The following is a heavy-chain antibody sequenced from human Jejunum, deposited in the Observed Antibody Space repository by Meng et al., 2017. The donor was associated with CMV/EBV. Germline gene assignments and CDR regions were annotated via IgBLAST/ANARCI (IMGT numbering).Heavy chain of an antibody. D-gene: IGHD6-19*01. CDR2: MNPNRGTT. J-gene: IGHJ4*02. V-gene: IGHV1-8*01. CDR3: ATGVADFEY. Sequence: QVQLVQSGAEVKKLGASVKVSCKASGDTFTSYDINWVRQGTGQGLEWMGWMNPNRGTTGYAQKFQGRVTMTRNISKSTAYMDLSSLRSEDTAVYYCATGVADFEYWGQGTLVTVSS. CDR1: GDTFTSYD.